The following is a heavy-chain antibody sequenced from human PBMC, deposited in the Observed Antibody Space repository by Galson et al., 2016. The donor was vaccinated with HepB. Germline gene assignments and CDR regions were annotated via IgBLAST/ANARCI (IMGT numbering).Heavy chain of an antibody. V-gene: IGHV4-39*01. Sequence: TLSLTCAVSGGSVSSSAYFWGWIRQPPGKGLEWIGARYFTGSIYYNPSLKSRVTISVDTSKNQFSLKVNSVTAADTGVYYCARRGNHYHGLDVWGQGTTVTVSS. J-gene: IGHJ6*02. CDR1: GGSVSSSAYF. CDR2: RYFTGSI. D-gene: IGHD4-23*01. CDR3: ARRGNHYHGLDV.